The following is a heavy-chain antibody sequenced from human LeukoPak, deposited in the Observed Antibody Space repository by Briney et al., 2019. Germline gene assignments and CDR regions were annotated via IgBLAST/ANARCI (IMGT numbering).Heavy chain of an antibody. CDR1: GDSISHYY. Sequence: SETLSLTCTVSGDSISHYYWSWIRQPPGKGLGWIGYVYNSESTNYNASLKSRVTISLDTSKNQFSLNLNSVTAADTAVYYCTRGRTKNDYWGQGTLVTVSS. J-gene: IGHJ4*02. CDR3: TRGRTKNDY. CDR2: VYNSEST. V-gene: IGHV4-59*01.